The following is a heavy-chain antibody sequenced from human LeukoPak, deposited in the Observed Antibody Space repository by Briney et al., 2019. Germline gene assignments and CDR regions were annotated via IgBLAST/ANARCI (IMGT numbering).Heavy chain of an antibody. CDR1: GFSFGEYA. Sequence: GGSLRLSCSASGFSFGEYAMHWVRRAPGKGLEWVAVISYDGSSQYYADSVKGQFTVSRDNSKNTLYLQMNSLRSDATAVYCCAKLPSNRKDERFSFDYWGQGTLVAVSS. J-gene: IGHJ4*02. V-gene: IGHV3-30*18. D-gene: IGHD1-14*01. CDR2: ISYDGSSQ. CDR3: AKLPSNRKDERFSFDY.